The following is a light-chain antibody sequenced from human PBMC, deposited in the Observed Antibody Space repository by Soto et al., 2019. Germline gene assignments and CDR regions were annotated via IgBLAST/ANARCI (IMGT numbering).Light chain of an antibody. J-gene: IGKJ4*01. CDR3: QQLNSYPLT. V-gene: IGKV1-9*01. Sequence: DIQLTQSPSFLSAPVGDRVTITCRASQGISSYLAWYQQKPGKAPKLLIYAASTLQSGVPSRFSGSGSGTEFTLTISSLQPEDFATYYCQQLNSYPLTFGGGTKVDIK. CDR1: QGISSY. CDR2: AAS.